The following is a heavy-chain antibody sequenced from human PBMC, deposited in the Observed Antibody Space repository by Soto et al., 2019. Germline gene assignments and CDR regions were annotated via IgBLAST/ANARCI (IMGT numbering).Heavy chain of an antibody. CDR2: ISWNSGSI. J-gene: IGHJ6*03. D-gene: IGHD2-2*01. Sequence: PGGSLRLSCAASGFTFDDYAMHWVRQAPGKGLEWVSGISWNSGSIGYADSVKGRFTISRDNAKNSLYLQMNSLRAEDTALYYCAKGGTSCTHNLCYYYYYMDVWGKGTTVTVSS. CDR1: GFTFDDYA. V-gene: IGHV3-9*01. CDR3: AKGGTSCTHNLCYYYYYMDV.